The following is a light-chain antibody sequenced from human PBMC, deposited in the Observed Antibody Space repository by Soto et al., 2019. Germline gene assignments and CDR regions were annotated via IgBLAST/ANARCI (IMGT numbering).Light chain of an antibody. CDR1: QMLLQSDGNTY. V-gene: IGKV2D-29*01. Sequence: IVMTQTPLSLSATHGHPASISFKSSQMLLQSDGNTYLYWFLQKPGQPPQLLIYAASNRFSGVPDRFSGSGSGTEFTLKISRVEAEDVGVYYCMQSIELPRTFGQGTKVDIK. CDR3: MQSIELPRT. CDR2: AAS. J-gene: IGKJ1*01.